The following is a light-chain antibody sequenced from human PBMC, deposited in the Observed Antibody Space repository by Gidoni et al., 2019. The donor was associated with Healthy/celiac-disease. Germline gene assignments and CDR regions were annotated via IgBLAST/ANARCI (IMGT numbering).Light chain of an antibody. CDR2: LGS. CDR3: MQALQTRT. Sequence: DIVMTQCPLALPVTPGEPASISCRSSQSLLHSNGYNYLDWYLQKPGQSQQLLIYLGSNRASGVPDMFSGSGSGTDFTLKISRVEAEDVGVYYCMQALQTRTFGQGTKVEIK. V-gene: IGKV2-28*01. J-gene: IGKJ1*01. CDR1: QSLLHSNGYNY.